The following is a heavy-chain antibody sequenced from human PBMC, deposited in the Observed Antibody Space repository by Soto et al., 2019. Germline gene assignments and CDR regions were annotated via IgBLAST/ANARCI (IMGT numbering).Heavy chain of an antibody. Sequence: SETLSLTCAVSGGSISSGGYSWSWIRQPPGKGLEWIGYIYHSGSTYYNPSLKSRVTISVDRSKNQFSLKLSSVTAADTAVYYCARLAMITFGGVIAPYYFDYWGQGALVTVSS. CDR1: GGSISSGGYS. V-gene: IGHV4-30-2*01. CDR3: ARLAMITFGGVIAPYYFDY. J-gene: IGHJ4*02. CDR2: IYHSGST. D-gene: IGHD3-16*02.